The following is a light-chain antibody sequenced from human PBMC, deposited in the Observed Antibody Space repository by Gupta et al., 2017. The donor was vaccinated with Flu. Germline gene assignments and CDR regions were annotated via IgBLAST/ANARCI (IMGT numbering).Light chain of an antibody. CDR1: QGISTY. Sequence: QLTHSPSFLSASVGDRVTITCRASQGISTYLAWYQQKPGKAPKLLIYAASSLQSEVPARFSGSGSGTEFTLTISSLQPEDFATYYCQQFNSAPYTFGHGTNVDIK. V-gene: IGKV1-9*01. CDR3: QQFNSAPYT. J-gene: IGKJ3*01. CDR2: AAS.